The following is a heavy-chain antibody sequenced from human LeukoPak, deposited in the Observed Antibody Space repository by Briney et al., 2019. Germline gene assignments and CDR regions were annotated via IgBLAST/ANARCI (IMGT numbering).Heavy chain of an antibody. D-gene: IGHD3-3*01. Sequence: SETLSLTCTVSGGSVSSGSYYWSWIRQPPGKGLEWIGYIYYSGSTNYNPSLKSRVTISVDTSKNQFSLKLSSVTAADTAVYYCARGPPYYDFWSGYYTDYYYYMDVWGEGTTVTVSS. CDR3: ARGPPYYDFWSGYYTDYYYYMDV. CDR1: GGSVSSGSYY. CDR2: IYYSGST. V-gene: IGHV4-61*01. J-gene: IGHJ6*03.